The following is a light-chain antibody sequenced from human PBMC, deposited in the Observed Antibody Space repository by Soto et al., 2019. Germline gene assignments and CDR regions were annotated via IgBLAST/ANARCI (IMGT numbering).Light chain of an antibody. Sequence: SYELTQPPSVSVSPGQTASITCSGDKLGDKYACWYQQKPGQSPVLVIYQDSKRPSGIPERFSGSNSGNTATLTISGTQAMDEADYYCQAGDSLVVFGGGTKVTVL. J-gene: IGLJ2*01. CDR1: KLGDKY. CDR2: QDS. CDR3: QAGDSLVV. V-gene: IGLV3-1*01.